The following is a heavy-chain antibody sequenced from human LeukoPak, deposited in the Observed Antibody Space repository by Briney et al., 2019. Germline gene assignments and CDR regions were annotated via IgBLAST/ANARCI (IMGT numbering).Heavy chain of an antibody. CDR3: ARIHNFWSGYYLRGVFDP. J-gene: IGHJ5*02. CDR1: GYTFTSYG. CDR2: ISAYNGNT. Sequence: ASVKVSCKASGYTFTSYGISWVRPAPGQGLEWMGWISAYNGNTNYAQKLQGRVTMTTDTSTSTAYMELRSLGSDDTAVYYCARIHNFWSGYYLRGVFDPWGQGTLVTVSS. D-gene: IGHD3-3*01. V-gene: IGHV1-18*01.